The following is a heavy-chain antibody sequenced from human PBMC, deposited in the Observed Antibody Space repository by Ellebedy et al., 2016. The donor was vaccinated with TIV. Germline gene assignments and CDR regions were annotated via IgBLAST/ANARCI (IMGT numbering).Heavy chain of an antibody. CDR3: AKDIDRLGLVKSSNFDY. CDR1: GFTFDDHA. Sequence: SLKISCAASGFTFDDHAMHWVRQAPGKGLEWVAGISWNSGSMGYADSVKGRFTISRDNAKNSLYLQMNSLRAEDTALYYCAKDIDRLGLVKSSNFDYWGQGTLVTVSS. V-gene: IGHV3-9*01. D-gene: IGHD6-19*01. CDR2: ISWNSGSM. J-gene: IGHJ4*02.